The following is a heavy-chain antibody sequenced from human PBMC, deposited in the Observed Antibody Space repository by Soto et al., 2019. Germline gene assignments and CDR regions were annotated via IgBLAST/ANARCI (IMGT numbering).Heavy chain of an antibody. J-gene: IGHJ4*02. V-gene: IGHV1-2*02. CDR1: GYTFTGYY. CDR2: INPNSGGT. CDR3: ARTPVRGVITADY. Sequence: ASVKVSCKASGYTFTGYYMHWVLQAPGQGLEWMGWINPNSGGTNYAQKFQGRVTMTRDTSISTAYMELSRLRSDDTAVYYCARTPVRGVITADYWGQGTLVTVSS. D-gene: IGHD3-10*01.